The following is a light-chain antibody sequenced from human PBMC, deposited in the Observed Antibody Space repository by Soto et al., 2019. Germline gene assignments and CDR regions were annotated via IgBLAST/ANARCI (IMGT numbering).Light chain of an antibody. CDR1: SSDVGGYNY. Sequence: QSVLTQPASVSGSPGQSITISCTGTSSDVGGYNYVSWYQQHPGKAPKLMIYEVSNRPSGVSNRLSGSKSGNTASLTISGLQAEDEADYYCSSYTSSSTLPYVFGTGTKLTVL. CDR3: SSYTSSSTLPYV. J-gene: IGLJ1*01. V-gene: IGLV2-14*01. CDR2: EVS.